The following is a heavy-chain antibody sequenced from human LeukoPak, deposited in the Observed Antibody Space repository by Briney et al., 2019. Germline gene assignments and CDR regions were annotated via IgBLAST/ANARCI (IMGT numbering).Heavy chain of an antibody. CDR1: GFTVSSNY. CDR2: IRSRPYGGTT. Sequence: GGSLRLSCAASGFTVSSNYMSWVRQAPGKGLEWVGFIRSRPYGGTTVYAASVKGRFTISRDDSKSIAYLQMNSLKTEDTAVYYCTRDLFGGVPRGYFQHWGQGTLVTVSS. J-gene: IGHJ1*01. D-gene: IGHD3-16*01. CDR3: TRDLFGGVPRGYFQH. V-gene: IGHV3-49*04.